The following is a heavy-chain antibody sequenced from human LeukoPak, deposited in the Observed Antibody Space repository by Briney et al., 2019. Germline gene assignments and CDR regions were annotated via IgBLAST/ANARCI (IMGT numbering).Heavy chain of an antibody. J-gene: IGHJ6*02. D-gene: IGHD2-2*01. CDR3: ATGMPTYYGMDV. V-gene: IGHV3-74*01. CDR1: GFTFSDYY. Sequence: GGSLRLSCAASGFTFSDYYMSWIRQAPGKGLEWVSRINSDGSSTSYADSVKGRFTISRDNAKNTLYLQMNSLRAEDTAVYYCATGMPTYYGMDVWGQGTTVTVSS. CDR2: INSDGSST.